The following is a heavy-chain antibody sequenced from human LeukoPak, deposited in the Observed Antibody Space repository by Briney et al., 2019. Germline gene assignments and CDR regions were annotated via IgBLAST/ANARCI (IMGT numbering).Heavy chain of an antibody. CDR3: ARGAFLGYCTNGVCRRYYYYYMDV. CDR2: ISYDGSNK. CDR1: GFTFSSYA. D-gene: IGHD2-8*01. Sequence: GGSLRLSCAASGFTFSSYAMHWVRQAPGKGLEWVAVISYDGSNKYYADSVKGRFTISRDNSKNTLYLQMNSLRAEDTAVYYCARGAFLGYCTNGVCRRYYYYYMDVWGKGTTVTVSS. J-gene: IGHJ6*03. V-gene: IGHV3-30*04.